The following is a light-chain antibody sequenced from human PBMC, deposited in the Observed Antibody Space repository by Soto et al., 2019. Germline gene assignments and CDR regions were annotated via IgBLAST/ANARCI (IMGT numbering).Light chain of an antibody. CDR3: QQYYTTPLT. J-gene: IGKJ4*01. Sequence: DIVMTQSPDALAVSLGEVATIKFKSSHSVLFTSNNKNYLGWFQQKTRQPPKXXLSWASTRESGVPDRFSGSGYGTDFNLTISSLQAEDVAVYYCQQYYTTPLTFGGGTKVDIK. CDR1: HSVLFTSNNKNY. V-gene: IGKV4-1*01. CDR2: WAS.